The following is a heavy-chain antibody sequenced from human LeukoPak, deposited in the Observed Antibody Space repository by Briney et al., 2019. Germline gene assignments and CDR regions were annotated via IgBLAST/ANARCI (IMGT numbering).Heavy chain of an antibody. J-gene: IGHJ4*02. V-gene: IGHV1-18*01. CDR1: GYTFTSYG. CDR3: ARTDIVVVPAAIQDY. D-gene: IGHD2-2*02. Sequence: ASVKASCKASGYTFTSYGISWVRQAPGQGLEWMGWISAYNGNTNYAQKLQGRVTMTTDTSTSTAYMELRSLRSDDTAVYYCARTDIVVVPAAIQDYWGQGTLVTVSS. CDR2: ISAYNGNT.